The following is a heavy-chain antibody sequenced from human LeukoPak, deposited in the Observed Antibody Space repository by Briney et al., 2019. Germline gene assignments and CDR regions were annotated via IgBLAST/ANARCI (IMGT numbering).Heavy chain of an antibody. V-gene: IGHV4-59*01. CDR2: IYYTGVT. D-gene: IGHD6-13*01. Sequence: SETLSLTCTVSGGSISSYYWSWIRQPPGKGLEWIAYIYYTGVTNYNPSLKSRVNISVDMSKNQFSLKLSSVSAADTAVYYCARVYYSRSYDYWYFDLWGRGTLVTVSS. CDR1: GGSISSYY. J-gene: IGHJ2*01. CDR3: ARVYYSRSYDYWYFDL.